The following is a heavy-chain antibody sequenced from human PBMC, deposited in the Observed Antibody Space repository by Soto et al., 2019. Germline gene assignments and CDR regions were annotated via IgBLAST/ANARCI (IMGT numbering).Heavy chain of an antibody. CDR3: ARGREEVITDNWFDP. CDR2: ISSSSSYI. D-gene: IGHD3-22*01. Sequence: EVQLVESGGGLVKPGGSLRLSCAASGFTFSSYSMNWVRQAPGKGLEWVSSISSSSSYIYYADSVKGRFTISRDNAKNSLYLQMNSLRAEDTAVYYCARGREEVITDNWFDPWGQGTLVTVSS. V-gene: IGHV3-21*01. J-gene: IGHJ5*02. CDR1: GFTFSSYS.